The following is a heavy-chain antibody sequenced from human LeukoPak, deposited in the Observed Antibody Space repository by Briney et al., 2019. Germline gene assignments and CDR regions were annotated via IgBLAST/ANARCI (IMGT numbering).Heavy chain of an antibody. CDR1: GASITSGDYY. J-gene: IGHJ4*02. CDR2: MYYSGST. CDR3: SRDSVY. V-gene: IGHV4-30-4*01. Sequence: SGTLSLTCTVSGASITSGDYYWSWIRQPPGKGLEWIGYMYYSGSTYYNPSLKSRVTISEDTSKKQFSLKPTSVTAADTAVYYCSRDSVYWGQGTLVTVSS.